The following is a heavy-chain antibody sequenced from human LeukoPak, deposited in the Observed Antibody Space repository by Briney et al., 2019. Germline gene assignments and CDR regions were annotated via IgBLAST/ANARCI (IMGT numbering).Heavy chain of an antibody. CDR1: GYTFTSYY. D-gene: IGHD5-18*01. CDR3: ARDSRIQLFSRKNYYYYMDV. CDR2: INPSGGST. Sequence: ASVKVSCKASGYTFTSYYMHWVRQAPGQGLEWMGIINPSGGSTSYAQKFQGRVTMTRDTSTSTVYMELSSLRSEDTAVYYCARDSRIQLFSRKNYYYYMDVWGKGTTVTVSS. V-gene: IGHV1-46*01. J-gene: IGHJ6*03.